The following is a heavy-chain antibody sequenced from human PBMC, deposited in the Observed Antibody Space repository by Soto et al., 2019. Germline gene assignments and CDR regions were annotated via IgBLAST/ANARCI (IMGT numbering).Heavy chain of an antibody. Sequence: GASVKVSCKASGGTFSSYAISWVRQAPGQGLEWMGGIIPIFGTANYAQKFQGRVTITADESTSTAYMELSSLRSEDTAVYYCARDASSYYYDSAPLDYWGQGTLVTVSS. CDR3: ARDASSYYYDSAPLDY. CDR2: IIPIFGTA. D-gene: IGHD3-22*01. J-gene: IGHJ4*02. CDR1: GGTFSSYA. V-gene: IGHV1-69*13.